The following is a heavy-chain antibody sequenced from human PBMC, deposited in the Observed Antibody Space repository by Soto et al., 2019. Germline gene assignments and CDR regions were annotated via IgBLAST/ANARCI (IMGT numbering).Heavy chain of an antibody. CDR2: INSDGSSA. CDR1: GSTFSNDW. Sequence: GGSLRLSCAVSGSTFSNDWMHWVRQAPGKGLVWVSHINSDGSSANYADFVKGRFTIARDNAKNTVYLQMNSLRAEDTAVYYCARDRSYSLDVWGQGTTVTVSS. V-gene: IGHV3-74*01. J-gene: IGHJ6*02. CDR3: ARDRSYSLDV.